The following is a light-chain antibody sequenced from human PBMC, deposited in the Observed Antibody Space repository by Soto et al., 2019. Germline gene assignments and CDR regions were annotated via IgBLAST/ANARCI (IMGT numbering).Light chain of an antibody. Sequence: GRTRSPPPPPSPFEHPPSSSSGLIQGLVPSAGTISLIWLQQGPGQPPRLLIYKISKRLSGVPDRFSGSGAGTDFTLKISRVEAEDVGVYYCMQATHFPRTFGQGTKVEIK. V-gene: IGKV2-24*01. CDR2: KIS. CDR3: MQATHFPRT. CDR1: QGLVPSAGTIS. J-gene: IGKJ1*01.